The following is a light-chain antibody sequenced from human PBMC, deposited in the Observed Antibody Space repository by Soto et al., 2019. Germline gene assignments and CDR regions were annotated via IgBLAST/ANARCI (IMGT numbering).Light chain of an antibody. V-gene: IGKV1-33*01. CDR3: QRWFT. CDR2: DAS. Sequence: DIQMTQSPSSLSASVGDRVTITCQASQDISTNLNWYQQKPGRAPQLLISDASNLETGVPSRFSGSGSGTHFIFTISSLQPEDIATYYCQRWFTFGGGTKVEIK. J-gene: IGKJ4*01. CDR1: QDISTN.